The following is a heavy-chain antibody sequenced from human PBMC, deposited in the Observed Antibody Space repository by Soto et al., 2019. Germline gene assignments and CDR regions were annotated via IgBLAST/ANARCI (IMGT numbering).Heavy chain of an antibody. D-gene: IGHD5-12*01. V-gene: IGHV3-30*18. CDR1: GFTFSRYG. J-gene: IGHJ4*02. CDR3: AKDVATTTSPLYYFDY. Sequence: GGSLRLSGAASGFTFSRYGMHWVRQAPGKGLEWVAVISYDGSNKYYADSVKGRFTISRDNSKNTLYLQMNSLRAEDTAVYYCAKDVATTTSPLYYFDYWGQGTLVTVSS. CDR2: ISYDGSNK.